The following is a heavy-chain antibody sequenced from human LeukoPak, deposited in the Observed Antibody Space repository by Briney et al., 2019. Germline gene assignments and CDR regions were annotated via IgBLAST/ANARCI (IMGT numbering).Heavy chain of an antibody. CDR2: TSYDGSNK. Sequence: GGSLRLSCAASGFTFSSYAMHWVRQAPGKGLEWVAVTSYDGSNKYYADSVKGRFTISRDNSKNTLYLQMNSLRAEDTAVYYCARDRGTASDYWGQGTLSPSPQ. D-gene: IGHD5-18*01. J-gene: IGHJ4*02. CDR3: ARDRGTASDY. CDR1: GFTFSSYA. V-gene: IGHV3-30-3*01.